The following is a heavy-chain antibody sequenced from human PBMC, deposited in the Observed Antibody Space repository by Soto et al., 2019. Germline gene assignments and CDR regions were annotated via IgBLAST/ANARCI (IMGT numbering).Heavy chain of an antibody. J-gene: IGHJ4*02. D-gene: IGHD2-2*02. CDR2: FSGSGTGT. V-gene: IGHV3-23*01. CDR1: GFTFSNYA. Sequence: PGGSLRLSCAASGFTFSNYAMSWVRQAPGKGLEWVSAFSGSGTGTYYADSVKGRFTISRDNSKNMVYLQMNSLRAEDTAVYYCARDCSTTRCYKWGQGTPVTVSS. CDR3: ARDCSTTRCYK.